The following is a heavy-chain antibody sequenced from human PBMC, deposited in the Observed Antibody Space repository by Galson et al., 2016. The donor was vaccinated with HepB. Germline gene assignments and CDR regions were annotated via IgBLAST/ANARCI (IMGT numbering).Heavy chain of an antibody. V-gene: IGHV3-33*03. Sequence: SLRLSCAASGFTFSSYEMHWVRQAPGKGLEWVAGIWYDGSNKYYADSVKGRFTISRDNAKKSLFLQMNSLRVEDTAVYYCATVPILGAVSRYLDYWGQGTLVTVSS. D-gene: IGHD3-3*01. CDR1: GFTFSSYE. CDR2: IWYDGSNK. CDR3: ATVPILGAVSRYLDY. J-gene: IGHJ4*02.